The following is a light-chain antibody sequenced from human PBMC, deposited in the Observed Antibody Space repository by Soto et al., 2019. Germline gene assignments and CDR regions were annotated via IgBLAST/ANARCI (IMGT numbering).Light chain of an antibody. J-gene: IGKJ5*01. V-gene: IGKV1-9*01. CDR3: QQLSHYPYT. CDR2: DSS. CDR1: YDISSS. Sequence: DVQLTQSPTSLSASVGDRVTITCRLSYDISSSLAWYQQEPGKPPKLLIYDSSTLQTGVPSRFTGSGSGRKFSLTISGLQFGDFATYFCQQLSHYPYTFGQGTRLEIK.